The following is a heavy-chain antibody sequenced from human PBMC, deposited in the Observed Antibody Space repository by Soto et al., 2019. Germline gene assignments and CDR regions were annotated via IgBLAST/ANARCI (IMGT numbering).Heavy chain of an antibody. Sequence: ASVKVSCRASGYTFTSYGISWVRQAPGQGREWMGWISAYNGNTNYPQKLEGRVAMATDTSTSKAYMEPRSLRSDDTAVDYCARDRGTIFGVVIKVFYGMDVWGQGTTVTVSS. V-gene: IGHV1-18*01. J-gene: IGHJ6*02. CDR2: ISAYNGNT. CDR3: ARDRGTIFGVVIKVFYGMDV. CDR1: GYTFTSYG. D-gene: IGHD3-3*01.